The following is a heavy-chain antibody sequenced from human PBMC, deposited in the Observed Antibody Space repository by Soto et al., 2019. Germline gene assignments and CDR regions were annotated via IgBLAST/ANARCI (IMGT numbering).Heavy chain of an antibody. Sequence: VQLVESGGGVVQPGRSLRLSCAASGFTFSDYAMHWVRQAPGKGLEWVAVVSHDGRNTHYADSVKGRFTISRDSSKNTVSLQRTRLRGEDTAGYSFVRGGRQWVVTSEFKYWGQGALVTVSS. CDR1: GFTFSDYA. CDR3: VRGGRQWVVTSEFKY. CDR2: VSHDGRNT. J-gene: IGHJ4*02. D-gene: IGHD6-19*01. V-gene: IGHV3-30*03.